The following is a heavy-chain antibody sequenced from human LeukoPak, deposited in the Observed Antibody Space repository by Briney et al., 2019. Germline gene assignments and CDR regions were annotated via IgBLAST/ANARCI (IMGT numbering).Heavy chain of an antibody. J-gene: IGHJ4*02. V-gene: IGHV4-4*07. CDR2: ICTSGNT. Sequence: PSETLSLTCTVSGGSLSTYCWTWVRQSAGKELEWIGRICTSGNTNDNPSLKSRVTMSIDTSKKQFSLNLSSVTAADTAIYYCAREGSVNGYPPRLDYWGQGTLVTVSS. CDR3: AREGSVNGYPPRLDY. CDR1: GGSLSTYC. D-gene: IGHD5-24*01.